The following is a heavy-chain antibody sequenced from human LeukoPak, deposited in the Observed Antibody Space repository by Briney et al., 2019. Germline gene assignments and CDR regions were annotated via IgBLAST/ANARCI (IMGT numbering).Heavy chain of an antibody. J-gene: IGHJ3*02. V-gene: IGHV1-46*01. CDR2: INPSGGST. Sequence: ASVKVSCKASGYTFTSYYMHWVRQAPGQGLEWMGIINPSGGSTSYAQKFQGRVTMTRDMSTSTVYMELSSLRSEDTAVYYCARDLGYCSSTSCYQAFDIWGQGTMVTVSS. CDR3: ARDLGYCSSTSCYQAFDI. D-gene: IGHD2-2*01. CDR1: GYTFTSYY.